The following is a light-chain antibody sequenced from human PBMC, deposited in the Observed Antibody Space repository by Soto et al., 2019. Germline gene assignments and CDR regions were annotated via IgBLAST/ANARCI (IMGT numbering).Light chain of an antibody. V-gene: IGKV3-20*01. CDR2: GAS. CDR1: QSVSSSY. Sequence: EIVLTQSPGTLSLSPGERATLSCRASQSVSSSYLAWYQQKPGQAPRLLIYGASSRATGIPDRFSGSGSGTDFTLTISRLEAEDFALYYCQQYGSSPLITFGQGTRLEIK. J-gene: IGKJ5*01. CDR3: QQYGSSPLIT.